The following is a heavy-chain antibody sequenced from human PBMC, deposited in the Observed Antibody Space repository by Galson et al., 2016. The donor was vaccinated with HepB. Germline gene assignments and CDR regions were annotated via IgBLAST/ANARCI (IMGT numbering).Heavy chain of an antibody. Sequence: SLRLSCAAFGFTFSLYGMHWVRQAPGKGLEWLAILSYDGSNKYYADSVEGRFTISRDNSKNTLYLQMNSLRAEDTAVYFCAKDSRGGNGWYSYYFDYWGQGTRVTVSS. J-gene: IGHJ4*02. V-gene: IGHV3-30*18. D-gene: IGHD6-19*01. CDR2: LSYDGSNK. CDR1: GFTFSLYG. CDR3: AKDSRGGNGWYSYYFDY.